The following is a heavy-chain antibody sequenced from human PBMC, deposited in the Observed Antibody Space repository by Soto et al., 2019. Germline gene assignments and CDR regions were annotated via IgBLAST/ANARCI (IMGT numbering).Heavy chain of an antibody. V-gene: IGHV3-23*01. CDR1: GFTFSSYA. Sequence: LRLSCAASGFTFSSYAMSWVRQAPGKGLEWVSAISGSGGSTYYADSVKGRFTISRDNSKNTLYLQMNSLRAEDTAVYYCAKDNRSMITCGGVLGAHFPHSGQGTLVIGSS. J-gene: IGHJ1*01. D-gene: IGHD3-16*02. CDR3: AKDNRSMITCGGVLGAHFPH. CDR2: ISGSGGST.